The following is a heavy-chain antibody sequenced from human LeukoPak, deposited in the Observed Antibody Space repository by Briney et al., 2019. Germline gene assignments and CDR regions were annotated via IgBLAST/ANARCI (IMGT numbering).Heavy chain of an antibody. CDR1: GVSISSSSYY. Sequence: KPSETLSLTCYVSGVSISSSSYYWGWIRQPPGKGLEWIGSIYSSGSTYYNSSLKSRVTISIDTSKNQVSLTMSSVTAADTAVYYCAKSGGYGLIDYWGQGTLVTVSS. D-gene: IGHD6-25*01. CDR2: IYSSGST. CDR3: AKSGGYGLIDY. V-gene: IGHV4-39*01. J-gene: IGHJ4*01.